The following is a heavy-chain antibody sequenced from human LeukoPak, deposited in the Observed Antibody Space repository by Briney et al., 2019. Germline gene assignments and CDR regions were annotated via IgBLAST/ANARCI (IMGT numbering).Heavy chain of an antibody. Sequence: GASVKVSCKASGFTLTDYIHWVRQDPRQGLQWMGWIKPNSGDTDYAQKFQGRVTMTRDTSISTVYMELSSLRSDDTAVYYCARADSVPAGDYYYWYMDVWGKGTTVTVSS. D-gene: IGHD2-2*01. CDR1: GFTLTDY. J-gene: IGHJ6*03. CDR3: ARADSVPAGDYYYWYMDV. V-gene: IGHV1-2*02. CDR2: IKPNSGDT.